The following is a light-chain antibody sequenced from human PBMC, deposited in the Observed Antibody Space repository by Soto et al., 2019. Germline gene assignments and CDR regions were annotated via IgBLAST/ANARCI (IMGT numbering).Light chain of an antibody. CDR2: EVT. CDR1: SSDIGAYKY. J-gene: IGLJ3*02. CDR3: SSYTRTTTLV. V-gene: IGLV2-14*01. Sequence: QSALTQPASVSGSPEQSITISCTGTSSDIGAYKYVSWYQQHPNKAPKLIIYEVTNRPSGVSNRFSGSKSGNTASLTISGLQVDDEADYYCSSYTRTTTLVFGGGTKVTVL.